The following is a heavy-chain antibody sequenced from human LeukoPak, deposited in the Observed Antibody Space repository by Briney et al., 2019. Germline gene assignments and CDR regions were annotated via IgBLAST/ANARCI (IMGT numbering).Heavy chain of an antibody. J-gene: IGHJ4*02. Sequence: SETLSLTCTVSGGSISSGDYYWSWVRPPPGKGLGWIGYIYYSGSTYYNPSLKRRVTISVDTSKNQFSLKLSSVTAADTAVYYCARARTTTVTTDFDYWGQGTLVTVSS. CDR3: ARARTTTVTTDFDY. CDR1: GGSISSGDYY. V-gene: IGHV4-30-4*01. CDR2: IYYSGST. D-gene: IGHD4-17*01.